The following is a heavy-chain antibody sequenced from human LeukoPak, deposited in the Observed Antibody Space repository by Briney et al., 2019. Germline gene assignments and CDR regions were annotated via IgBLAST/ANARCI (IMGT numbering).Heavy chain of an antibody. V-gene: IGHV4-39*07. CDR2: IYHSGST. Sequence: SETLSLTCIVSGGSISTSAYYWGWIRQPPGEGLQWIGSIYHSGSTNYNPSLKSRVTISVDKSKNQFSLKLSSVTAADTAVYYCASVGERRSRYSSSWYGYWGQGTLVTVSS. J-gene: IGHJ4*02. D-gene: IGHD6-13*01. CDR3: ASVGERRSRYSSSWYGY. CDR1: GGSISTSAYY.